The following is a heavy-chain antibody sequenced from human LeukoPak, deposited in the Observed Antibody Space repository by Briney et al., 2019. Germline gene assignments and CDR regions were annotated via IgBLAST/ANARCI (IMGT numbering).Heavy chain of an antibody. Sequence: PGGSLRLSCAASGFTFSSYAMHWVRQAPGKGLEWVAVISYDGSDKYYAESVKGRFTISRDNSKNTLYLQMNSLRGEDTAVYYCAREGDYGDYFPAFDIWGQGTMVTVSS. V-gene: IGHV3-30-3*01. J-gene: IGHJ3*02. D-gene: IGHD4-17*01. CDR2: ISYDGSDK. CDR1: GFTFSSYA. CDR3: AREGDYGDYFPAFDI.